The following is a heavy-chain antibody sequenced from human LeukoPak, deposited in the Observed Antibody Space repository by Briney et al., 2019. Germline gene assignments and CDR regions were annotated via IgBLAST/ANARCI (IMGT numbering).Heavy chain of an antibody. Sequence: VTPSETLSLTCTVSGSSISSYYWSWIRRPPGKGLEWIGDIYYSGSTNYNPSLKSRVTISVDTSKNQFSLKLSSVTAADTAVYYCARTRLETDEFYFDYWGQGALVTVSS. CDR1: GSSISSYY. CDR3: ARTRLETDEFYFDY. D-gene: IGHD3-10*01. CDR2: IYYSGST. J-gene: IGHJ4*02. V-gene: IGHV4-59*01.